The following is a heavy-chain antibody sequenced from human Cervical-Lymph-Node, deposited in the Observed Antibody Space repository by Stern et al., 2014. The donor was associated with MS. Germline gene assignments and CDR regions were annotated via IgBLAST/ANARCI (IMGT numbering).Heavy chain of an antibody. CDR1: GGSVSSSTYY. Sequence: QLQLQESGPGLVKPSETLSLTCTVSGGSVSSSTYYWGWIRQPPGKNLEWIGSIYYTGRTYYNPSLTRRLTISIDASKNHFSLKLTSVTAADTAVYYCARQGSFDFWSGWGQGTLVTVSS. CDR2: IYYTGRT. CDR3: ARQGSFDFWSG. V-gene: IGHV4-39*01. J-gene: IGHJ4*02. D-gene: IGHD3-3*01.